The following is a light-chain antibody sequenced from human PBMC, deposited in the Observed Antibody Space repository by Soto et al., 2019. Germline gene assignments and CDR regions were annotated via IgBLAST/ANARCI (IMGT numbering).Light chain of an antibody. CDR1: SSSIGSNS. Sequence: QSVLTQPPSASGTPGQRVTISCSGSSSSIGSNSVNWYQQLPRTAPKVLIYTNNQRPSGVPDRFSGCKSGTSASLAISGRQSEDEADYYCAAWDGSLNVYVFGTGTKLTVL. J-gene: IGLJ1*01. CDR2: TNN. CDR3: AAWDGSLNVYV. V-gene: IGLV1-44*01.